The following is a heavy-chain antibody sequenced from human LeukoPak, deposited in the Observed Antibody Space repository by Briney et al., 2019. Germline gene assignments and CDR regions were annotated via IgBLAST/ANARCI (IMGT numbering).Heavy chain of an antibody. CDR3: AKVPYGARYYYYMDV. V-gene: IGHV3-30*02. J-gene: IGHJ6*03. CDR2: IRYDGSNK. D-gene: IGHD4/OR15-4a*01. Sequence: GSLRLSCAASGFTFSSYGMHWVRQAPGKGLEWVAFIRYDGSNKYYADSVKGRFTISRDNSKNTLYLQMNSLRAEDTAVYYCAKVPYGARYYYYMDVWGKGTTVTVSS. CDR1: GFTFSSYG.